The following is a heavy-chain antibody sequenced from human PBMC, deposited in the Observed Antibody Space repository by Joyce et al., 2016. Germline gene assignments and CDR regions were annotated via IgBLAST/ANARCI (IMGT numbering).Heavy chain of an antibody. V-gene: IGHV1-69*01. Sequence: QVQLVQYGAEVTKPGSSVKVSCKTSGGSFSSYAISWVRQAPGQGPEWKGGISPLLGTAKEAKKFQCRVTINADESTCTAYMDLSSLRSEDTAMYYYARGGYCGGDCYSYFQDWGQGTLVTVSS. CDR2: ISPLLGTA. CDR1: GGSFSSYA. D-gene: IGHD2-21*02. CDR3: ARGGYCGGDCYSYFQD. J-gene: IGHJ1*01.